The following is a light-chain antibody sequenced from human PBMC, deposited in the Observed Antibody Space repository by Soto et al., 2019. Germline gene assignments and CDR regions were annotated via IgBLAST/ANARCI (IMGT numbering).Light chain of an antibody. CDR2: GAS. CDR1: QNIGNNY. Sequence: EIVLAQSPGTLSLSPGERATLSCRASQNIGNNYLAWYQQKPGQAPRLLIYGASSRATGIPDRFGGSGSGTDLTLTISRLEPEDFAVYYCQQYGNSPPWTFGQGTKVE. J-gene: IGKJ1*01. V-gene: IGKV3-20*01. CDR3: QQYGNSPPWT.